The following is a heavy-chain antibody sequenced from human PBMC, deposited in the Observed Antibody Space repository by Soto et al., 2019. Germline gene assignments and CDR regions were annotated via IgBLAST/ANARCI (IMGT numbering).Heavy chain of an antibody. CDR2: VTADGGT. Sequence: EVQVLESGGGLVQPGGSLRLSCEGSGFTVSSHAMTWIRQAPGKGPEWVSTVTADGGTYYADSVKGRFAMSRDTSENSLYLQLNSPGAEDTVGYYCAPHVSCSGGSCQYDAFAIRGQGTMVTVSS. V-gene: IGHV3-23*01. CDR3: APHVSCSGGSCQYDAFAI. D-gene: IGHD2-15*01. J-gene: IGHJ3*02. CDR1: GFTVSSHA.